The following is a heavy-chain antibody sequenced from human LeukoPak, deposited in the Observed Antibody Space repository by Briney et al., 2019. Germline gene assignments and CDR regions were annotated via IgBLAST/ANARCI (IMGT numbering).Heavy chain of an antibody. Sequence: SETLSLTCSVSDGVINSHYWSWIRQPPGKGLEWIGYIYYSGSTNYNPSLKSRVTISVDTSKNQFSLKLSSVTAADTAVYYCARGSTRWAKFDYWGQGTLVTVSS. V-gene: IGHV4-59*11. CDR3: ARGSTRWAKFDY. CDR1: DGVINSHY. D-gene: IGHD2/OR15-2a*01. J-gene: IGHJ4*02. CDR2: IYYSGST.